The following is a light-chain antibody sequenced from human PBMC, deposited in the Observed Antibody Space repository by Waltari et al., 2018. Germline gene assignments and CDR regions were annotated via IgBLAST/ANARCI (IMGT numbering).Light chain of an antibody. J-gene: IGLJ3*02. V-gene: IGLV1-44*01. CDR1: ASNIGGNL. Sequence: QSVLTQPPSASGTPGQRVTISCSGSASNIGGNLVNWYQQLPGKAPKLLIYRGDPRPSGGPDRFSGSKTGTSASLAISGLQSDDEADYFCASWDDSLNGHWVFGGGTKVTVL. CDR3: ASWDDSLNGHWV. CDR2: RGD.